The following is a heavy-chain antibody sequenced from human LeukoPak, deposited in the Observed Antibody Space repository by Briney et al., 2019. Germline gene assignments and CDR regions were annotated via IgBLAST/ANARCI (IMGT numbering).Heavy chain of an antibody. CDR3: ARHYFSSTWVYYYYYMDV. D-gene: IGHD6-19*01. J-gene: IGHJ6*03. CDR2: IHHSGST. Sequence: PSETLSLTCAVSGYSISSSYYWGWIRQPPGKGLEWIGSIHHSGSTYYNPSLKSRVTISVDTSKNQFSLKLSSVTAADTAIYYYARHYFSSTWVYYYYYMDVWGKGTTVTVSS. CDR1: GYSISSSYY. V-gene: IGHV4-38-2*01.